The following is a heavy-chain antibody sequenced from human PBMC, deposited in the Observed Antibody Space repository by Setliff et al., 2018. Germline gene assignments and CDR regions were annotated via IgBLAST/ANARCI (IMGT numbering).Heavy chain of an antibody. V-gene: IGHV3-73*01. CDR1: GFTFSSYA. Sequence: GGSLRLSCAASGFTFSSYAITWVRQASGKGLEWVGRIRDKYNSYAIAYAASVEGRFTISRDDSKNMAYLQMNSLRTEDTAVYYCARVDGDGYKERYFDYWGQGTLVTVSS. D-gene: IGHD5-12*01. J-gene: IGHJ4*02. CDR3: ARVDGDGYKERYFDY. CDR2: IRDKYNSYAI.